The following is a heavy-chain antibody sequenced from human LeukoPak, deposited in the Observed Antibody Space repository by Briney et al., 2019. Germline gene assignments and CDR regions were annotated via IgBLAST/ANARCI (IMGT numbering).Heavy chain of an antibody. Sequence: ASVKVSCKASGYTFTSYDINWVRQATGQGLEWMGWMNPNSGNTGYAQKFQGRVTMTRNTSISTAYMELSSLRSEDTAVYYCASHVDIVATSVGAFDIWGQGTMVTVSS. J-gene: IGHJ3*02. CDR1: GYTFTSYD. CDR3: ASHVDIVATSVGAFDI. V-gene: IGHV1-8*01. D-gene: IGHD5-12*01. CDR2: MNPNSGNT.